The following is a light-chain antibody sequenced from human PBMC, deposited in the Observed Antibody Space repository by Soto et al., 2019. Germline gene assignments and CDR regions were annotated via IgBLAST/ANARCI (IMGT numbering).Light chain of an antibody. CDR3: SSYTSSSTVV. V-gene: IGLV2-14*01. Sequence: QSALTQPASMSGSPGQSITISCTGTTSDVGGYNYVCWYQQHPGKAPKLIIYDVTNRPSGVSGRLSGSKSGNTASLTISGLQAEDEADYYCSSYTSSSTVVFGGGTKLTVL. J-gene: IGLJ2*01. CDR1: TSDVGGYNY. CDR2: DVT.